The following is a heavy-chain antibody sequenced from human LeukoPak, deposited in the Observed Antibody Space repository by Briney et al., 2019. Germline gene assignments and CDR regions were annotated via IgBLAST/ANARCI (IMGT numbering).Heavy chain of an antibody. CDR2: ISYEGSNK. CDR1: GFTFSSYG. CDR3: AKSSSGGSCYSVGGCLFDP. J-gene: IGHJ5*02. D-gene: IGHD2-15*01. Sequence: GRSLRLSCAASGFTFSSYGMHWVRQAPGKGLEWVAFISYEGSNKYSADSVKGRFTISKDNSKNTLYLQIDSLRAEDAALYCCAKSSSGGSCYSVGGCLFDPWGQGTLVSVPS. V-gene: IGHV3-30*18.